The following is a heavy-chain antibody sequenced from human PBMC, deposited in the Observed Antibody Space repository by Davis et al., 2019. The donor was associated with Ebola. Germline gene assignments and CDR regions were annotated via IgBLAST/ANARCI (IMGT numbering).Heavy chain of an antibody. J-gene: IGHJ5*02. CDR3: ASFFWSGRGWFDP. CDR1: GGSISSYY. D-gene: IGHD3-3*01. Sequence: PSETLSLTCTVSGGSISSYYWSWIRQPPGKGLEWIGYIYYSGSTNYNPSLKSRVTISVDTSKNQFSLKLSSVTAADTAVYYCASFFWSGRGWFDPWGQGTLVTVSS. V-gene: IGHV4-59*01. CDR2: IYYSGST.